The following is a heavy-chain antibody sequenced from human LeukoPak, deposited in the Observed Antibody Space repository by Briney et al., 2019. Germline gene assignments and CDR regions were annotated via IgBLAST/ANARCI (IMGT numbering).Heavy chain of an antibody. CDR1: GFTFDDYT. CDR2: ISWDGGST. CDR3: AKGPSIAALDY. D-gene: IGHD6-13*01. Sequence: GGSLRLSCAASGFTFDDYTMHWVRQAPGKGLEWVSLISWDGGSTYYADSVKGRFTISRDNSKNSLYLQMNSLRAEDTAVYYCAKGPSIAALDYWGQGTLVTVSS. J-gene: IGHJ4*02. V-gene: IGHV3-43*01.